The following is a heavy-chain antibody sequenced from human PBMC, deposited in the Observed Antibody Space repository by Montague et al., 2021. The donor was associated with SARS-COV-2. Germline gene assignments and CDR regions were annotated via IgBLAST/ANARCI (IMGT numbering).Heavy chain of an antibody. D-gene: IGHD3-10*01. CDR2: IYYSGTT. J-gene: IGHJ4*02. Sequence: SETLSLTCTVSGGSISSSSYYWGWIRQPPGKGLEWIGSIYYSGTTYYNPSLKSRVTISVDTSKNQFSPKLSSVTAADTAVYYCARHVRSLMVRGPDFDYWGQGTLVTVSS. CDR1: GGSISSSSYY. V-gene: IGHV4-39*01. CDR3: ARHVRSLMVRGPDFDY.